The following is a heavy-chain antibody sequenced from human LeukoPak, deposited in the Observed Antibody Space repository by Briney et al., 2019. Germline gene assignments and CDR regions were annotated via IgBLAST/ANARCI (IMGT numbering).Heavy chain of an antibody. J-gene: IGHJ4*02. Sequence: PGGSLRLSCSASGFTVSSKYMTWVRQAPGKGLELVSVIYDGDQSAYADSVKGRFTISRDRSRNTLRLQMNSLRAEDTAVYYCARADGDSWGQFDYWGQGILVTVSS. CDR2: IYDGDQS. D-gene: IGHD4-17*01. CDR3: ARADGDSWGQFDY. CDR1: GFTVSSKY. V-gene: IGHV3-53*01.